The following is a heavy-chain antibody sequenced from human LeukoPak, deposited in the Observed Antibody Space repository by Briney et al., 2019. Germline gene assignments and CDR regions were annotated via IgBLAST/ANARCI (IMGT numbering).Heavy chain of an antibody. CDR1: GFTFSNYE. D-gene: IGHD6-19*01. V-gene: IGHV3-23*01. CDR3: AKDLSRAVAADWFDP. J-gene: IGHJ5*02. CDR2: ISDSGGST. Sequence: GGSLRLSCAASGFTFSNYEMSWVRQAPGKGLEWVSSISDSGGSTYYADSVKGRLTISRDNSKNTLYLQMTNLRAADTAVYYCAKDLSRAVAADWFDPWDQGSLVTVSS.